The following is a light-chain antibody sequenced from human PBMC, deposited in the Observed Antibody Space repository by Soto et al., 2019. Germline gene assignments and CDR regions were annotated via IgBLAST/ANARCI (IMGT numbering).Light chain of an antibody. V-gene: IGKV1-33*01. CDR2: DAS. CDR1: QDISNY. Sequence: DIQMTQSPSSLSASVGDRVTITCQASQDISNYLNWYQQKPWKAPKLLIYDASNLETGVPSRFSGSGSETDFTFSISSLXPEDIATYYCQQYDNLPISFGQGTRLEIK. CDR3: QQYDNLPIS. J-gene: IGKJ5*01.